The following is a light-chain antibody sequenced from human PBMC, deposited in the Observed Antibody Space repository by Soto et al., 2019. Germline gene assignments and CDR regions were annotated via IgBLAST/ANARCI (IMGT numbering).Light chain of an antibody. V-gene: IGKV1D-16*01. Sequence: DIQVTQSPSSLSASVGDRVTITCRASQDISSRLAWYQRKAEKAPKSLIYAASRLQDWVPSRFSGSVSGTEFTLTINSLQPEDFATYYCQQYKTYPITFGQGTRLEIK. J-gene: IGKJ5*01. CDR2: AAS. CDR1: QDISSR. CDR3: QQYKTYPIT.